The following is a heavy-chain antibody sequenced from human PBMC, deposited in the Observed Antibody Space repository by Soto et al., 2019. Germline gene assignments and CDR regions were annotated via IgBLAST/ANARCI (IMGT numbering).Heavy chain of an antibody. CDR1: GFPLSAHA. V-gene: IGHV3-23*01. CDR2: INGRGDKT. D-gene: IGHD2-2*02. CDR3: VKADGCAAGTCYTGTYWYFDL. J-gene: IGHJ2*01. Sequence: PGGSLRLSFAASGFPLSAHAMNWFRQAPGKGPGWVSTINGRGDKTFNAESVKGRFTISRDESKNTLFLQMNSLRAEDTAVYYCVKADGCAAGTCYTGTYWYFDLWGRGTLVTVSS.